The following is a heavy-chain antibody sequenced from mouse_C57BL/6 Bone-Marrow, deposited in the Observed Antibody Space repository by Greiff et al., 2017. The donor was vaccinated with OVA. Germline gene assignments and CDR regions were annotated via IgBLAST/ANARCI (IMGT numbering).Heavy chain of an antibody. Sequence: VQLQQSGPELVKPGASVKISCKASGYAFSSSWMNWVKQRPGKGLEWIGRIYPGDGDTNYNGKFKGKATLTADKSYSTAYMQLSSLTSEDSAVYFCARSRGAMDYWGQGTSVTVSS. CDR1: GYAFSSSW. J-gene: IGHJ4*01. V-gene: IGHV1-82*01. CDR3: ARSRGAMDY. CDR2: IYPGDGDT.